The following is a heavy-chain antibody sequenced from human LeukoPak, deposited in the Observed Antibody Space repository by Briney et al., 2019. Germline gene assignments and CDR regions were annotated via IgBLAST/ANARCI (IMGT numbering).Heavy chain of an antibody. D-gene: IGHD3-22*01. CDR2: ISWNSGSI. CDR3: AKDRFDYYDSSGYPHAFDY. V-gene: IGHV3-9*01. CDR1: GFTFDDYA. Sequence: SLRLSCAASGFTFDDYAMHWVRQAPGKGLEWVSGISWNSGSIGYADSVKGRFTISRDNAKNSLYLQMNSLRAEDTALYYCAKDRFDYYDSSGYPHAFDYWGQGTLVTVSS. J-gene: IGHJ4*02.